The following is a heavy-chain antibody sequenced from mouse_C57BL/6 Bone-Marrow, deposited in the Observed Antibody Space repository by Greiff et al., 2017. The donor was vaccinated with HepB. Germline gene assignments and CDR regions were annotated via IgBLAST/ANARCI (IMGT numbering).Heavy chain of an antibody. Sequence: VQLQQSGAELVRPGSSVKLSCKASGYTFTSYWMDWVKQRPGQGLEWIGNIYPSDSETHYNQKFKDKATLTVDKSSSTAYMQLSSLTSEDSAVYYCARGRLLRAYFDSWGPSTTLTVSS. CDR3: ARGRLLRAYFDS. J-gene: IGHJ2*01. CDR2: IYPSDSET. V-gene: IGHV1-61*01. CDR1: GYTFTSYW. D-gene: IGHD1-1*01.